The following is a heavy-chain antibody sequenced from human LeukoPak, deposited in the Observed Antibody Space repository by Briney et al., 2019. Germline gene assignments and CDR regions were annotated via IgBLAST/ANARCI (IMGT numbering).Heavy chain of an antibody. CDR3: ARASITMVRGEDYGMDV. V-gene: IGHV3-48*03. Sequence: PGGAPRLSCAASGFTFSSYEMNWVREAPGEGVGRGSYISSSGSTIYYADSVKGRFTISRDNAKNSLYLQMNSRRAEYTAVYYCARASITMVRGEDYGMDVWGKGTPVTVSS. J-gene: IGHJ6*04. D-gene: IGHD3-10*01. CDR2: ISSSGSTI. CDR1: GFTFSSYE.